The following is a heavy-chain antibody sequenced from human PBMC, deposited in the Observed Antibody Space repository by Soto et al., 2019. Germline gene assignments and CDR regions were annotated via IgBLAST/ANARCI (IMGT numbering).Heavy chain of an antibody. CDR1: DGSISSGGYS. J-gene: IGHJ5*02. CDR3: ARVPGP. V-gene: IGHV4-30-2*01. Sequence: LSLTCAVSDGSISSGGYSWSWIRQPPGKGLEWIGYIYHSGSTYYNPSLKRRVTISVDRSKNQFSLKLSSVTAADTAVYYCARVPGPWGQGTLVTDS. CDR2: IYHSGST.